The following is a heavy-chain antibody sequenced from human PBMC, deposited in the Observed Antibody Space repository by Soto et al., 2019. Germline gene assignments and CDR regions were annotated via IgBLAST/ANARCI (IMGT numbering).Heavy chain of an antibody. CDR3: ARDAHCSSTSCYNWFDP. Sequence: ASVKVSCKASGYTFTSYGISWVRQAPGQGLEWMGWISAYNGNTNYAQKLQGRVAMTTDTSTSTAYMELRSLRSDDTAVYYCARDAHCSSTSCYNWFDPWGQEPWSPSPQ. J-gene: IGHJ5*02. CDR1: GYTFTSYG. CDR2: ISAYNGNT. V-gene: IGHV1-18*01. D-gene: IGHD2-2*01.